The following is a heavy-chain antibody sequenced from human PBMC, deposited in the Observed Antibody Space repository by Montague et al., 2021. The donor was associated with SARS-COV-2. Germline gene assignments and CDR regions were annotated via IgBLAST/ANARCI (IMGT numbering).Heavy chain of an antibody. Sequence: SETLSLTCTVSGGSISSYYWSWIRQPPGKGLEWIGYIYYSGSTNYNPSLKSRVTISVDTSKNQFSLKLSSVTAADTAVYYCARRGLGYCSGGSCPNAFDIWGEGTMVAVCS. CDR2: IYYSGST. V-gene: IGHV4-59*01. D-gene: IGHD2-15*01. CDR3: ARRGLGYCSGGSCPNAFDI. CDR1: GGSISSYY. J-gene: IGHJ3*02.